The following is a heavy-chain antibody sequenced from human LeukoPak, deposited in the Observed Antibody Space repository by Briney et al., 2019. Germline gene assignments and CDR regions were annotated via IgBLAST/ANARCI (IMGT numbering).Heavy chain of an antibody. J-gene: IGHJ6*03. CDR2: IYSGGST. CDR3: ARDRVSGSYYPYYYYMDV. CDR1: GSTFDDYG. V-gene: IGHV3-66*02. Sequence: SGGSLRLSCAASGSTFDDYGMSWVRQAPGKGLEWVSVIYSGGSTYYADSVKGRFTISRDSSKNTLYLQMNSLRAEDTAVYYCARDRVSGSYYPYYYYMDVWGKGTTVTVSS. D-gene: IGHD1-26*01.